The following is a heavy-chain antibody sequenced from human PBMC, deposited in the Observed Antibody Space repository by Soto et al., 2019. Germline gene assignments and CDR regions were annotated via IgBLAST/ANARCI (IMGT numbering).Heavy chain of an antibody. V-gene: IGHV4-39*01. CDR2: IYYSGST. D-gene: IGHD2-2*01. CDR3: ATQHIVVVPAAGGYYYYMDV. Sequence: SETLSLTCTVSGGSISSSSYYWGRIRQPPGKGLEWIGSIYYSGSTYYNPSLKSRVTISVDTSKNQFSLKLSSVTAADTAVYYCATQHIVVVPAAGGYYYYMDVWGKGTTVTVSS. CDR1: GGSISSSSYY. J-gene: IGHJ6*03.